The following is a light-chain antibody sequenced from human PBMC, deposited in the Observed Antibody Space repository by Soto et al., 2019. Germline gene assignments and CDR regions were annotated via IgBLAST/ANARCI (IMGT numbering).Light chain of an antibody. CDR2: EVS. Sequence: QSALTQPASVSGSPGQSITISCTGTSSDIGRYNFVSWYQQHPGKAPKLMIYEVSNRPSGVSNRFSGSKSGNTASLTISGLQAEDEADYYCSSYTSTDTLVFGGGTKVTVL. CDR1: SSDIGRYNF. CDR3: SSYTSTDTLV. V-gene: IGLV2-14*01. J-gene: IGLJ2*01.